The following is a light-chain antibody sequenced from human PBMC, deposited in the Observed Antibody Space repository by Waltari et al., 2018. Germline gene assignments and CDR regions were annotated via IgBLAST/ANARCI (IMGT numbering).Light chain of an antibody. Sequence: DIQMTQSPSSLSTSVGDKVTITCRASQSISKYLNWYQQRPGKAPKLLIYTASTLKSGVPSRFSGSGSGTDLTLTISSLQPEDFGTYYCQQSYSIPFTFGPGTKLDI. CDR2: TAS. J-gene: IGKJ3*01. V-gene: IGKV1-39*01. CDR3: QQSYSIPFT. CDR1: QSISKY.